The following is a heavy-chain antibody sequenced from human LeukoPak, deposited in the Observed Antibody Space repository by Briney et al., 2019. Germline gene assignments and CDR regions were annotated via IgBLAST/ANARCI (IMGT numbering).Heavy chain of an antibody. CDR2: ISYDGSNK. Sequence: PGGSLRLSCAASGFTFSSYAMHWVRQAPGKGLEWVAVISYDGSNKYYADSVKGRFTISRDNSKNTLYLQMNSLRAEDTAVYYCAREGSSSWLVHGYWGQGTLVTVSS. D-gene: IGHD6-13*01. CDR3: AREGSSSWLVHGY. V-gene: IGHV3-30-3*01. J-gene: IGHJ4*02. CDR1: GFTFSSYA.